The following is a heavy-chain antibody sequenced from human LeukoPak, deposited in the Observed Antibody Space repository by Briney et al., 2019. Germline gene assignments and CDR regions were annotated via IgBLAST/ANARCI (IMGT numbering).Heavy chain of an antibody. V-gene: IGHV1-69*13. D-gene: IGHD2-15*01. CDR2: IIPIFGTA. CDR1: GGTFSSYA. CDR3: ARVRGGSDDAFDI. J-gene: IGHJ3*02. Sequence: SVKVSCKASGGTFSSYAISWVRQAPGHGLEWMGGIIPIFGTANYAQKFQGRVTITADESTSTAYMELSSLRSEDTAVYCCARVRGGSDDAFDIWGQGAMVTVSS.